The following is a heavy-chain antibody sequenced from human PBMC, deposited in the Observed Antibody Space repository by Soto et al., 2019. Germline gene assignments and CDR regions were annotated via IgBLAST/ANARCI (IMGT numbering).Heavy chain of an antibody. CDR3: ARERLGYDSRDYYYYYGMDV. D-gene: IGHD5-12*01. CDR1: GFTFSSYA. CDR2: ISYDGSNK. V-gene: IGHV3-30-3*01. Sequence: GGSLRLSCAASGFTFSSYAMHWVRQAPGKGLEWVAVISYDGSNKYYADSVKGRFTISRDNSKNTLYLQMNSLRAEDTAVYYCARERLGYDSRDYYYYYGMDVWGQGTTVTVSS. J-gene: IGHJ6*02.